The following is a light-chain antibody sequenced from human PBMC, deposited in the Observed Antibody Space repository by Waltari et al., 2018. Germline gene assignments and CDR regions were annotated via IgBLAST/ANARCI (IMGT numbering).Light chain of an antibody. CDR2: VNRDGSH. V-gene: IGLV4-69*01. CDR3: QTWGTGIQV. J-gene: IGLJ3*02. Sequence: LGLTQSPSDSASLGASVKITCSLPGEYSAYAIAWHQQQPLKGPRYLMTVNRDGSHKKGDGISERFSGSSSDLDRYLIISRLQSDDEADYFCQTWGTGIQVFGSGTKLTVL. CDR1: GEYSAYA.